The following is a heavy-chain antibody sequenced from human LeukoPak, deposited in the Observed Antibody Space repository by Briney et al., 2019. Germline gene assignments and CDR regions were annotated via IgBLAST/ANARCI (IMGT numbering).Heavy chain of an antibody. J-gene: IGHJ4*02. V-gene: IGHV1-2*02. CDR2: INPKSGDT. D-gene: IGHD3-16*01. CDR1: GYTFTDCF. CDR3: ATLGGHSLAVQNGY. Sequence: ASVTVSCKSSGYTFTDCFMHWVRQAPGQGLEWMGWINPKSGDTRYAQQFQGRVTMTRDTSISTAYVELSRLRSDDTALYYCATLGGHSLAVQNGYWGQGTLVTVSS.